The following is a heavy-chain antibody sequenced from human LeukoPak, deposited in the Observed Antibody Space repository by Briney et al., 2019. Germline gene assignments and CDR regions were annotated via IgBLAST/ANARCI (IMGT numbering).Heavy chain of an antibody. CDR3: ARAPSGYCSGGSCYSHYFDY. D-gene: IGHD2-15*01. CDR2: IYYSGST. CDR1: GGSISSSNYY. Sequence: SETLSLTCTVSGGSISSSNYYWGWIRQPPGKGLEWIGSIYYSGSTYYSPSLKSRVTISVDTSKNQFSLKLSSVTAADTAVYYCARAPSGYCSGGSCYSHYFDYWGQGTLVTVSS. V-gene: IGHV4-39*07. J-gene: IGHJ4*02.